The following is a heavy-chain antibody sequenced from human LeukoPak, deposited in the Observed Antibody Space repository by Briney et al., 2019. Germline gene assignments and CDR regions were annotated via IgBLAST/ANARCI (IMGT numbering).Heavy chain of an antibody. J-gene: IGHJ4*02. CDR3: TRDWDFSYGL. CDR2: IRSKAYGATT. CDR1: GFTFSDYA. D-gene: IGHD5-18*01. V-gene: IGHV3-49*04. Sequence: GGSLRLSCKGFGFTFSDYAMSWVRQAPGKGLEWVGFIRSKAYGATTEYAASVKGRFIISGDDSKSIAYLQMNSLKTEDTAVYYCTRDWDFSYGLWGQGTLVTVSS.